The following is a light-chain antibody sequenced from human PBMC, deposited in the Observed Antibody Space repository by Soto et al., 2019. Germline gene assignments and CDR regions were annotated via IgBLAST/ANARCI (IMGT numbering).Light chain of an antibody. V-gene: IGLV2-14*01. CDR3: CTYAGIYTYV. J-gene: IGLJ1*01. CDR1: SSDVGGYDY. Sequence: QSVLTQPASVSGSPGQSITISCTGTSSDVGGYDYVSWYQQHPGKAPKLMIYEVSYRPSGVSNRFSGSKSGNTASLTISGLQAEDEADYYCCTYAGIYTYVFGSGTKVTVL. CDR2: EVS.